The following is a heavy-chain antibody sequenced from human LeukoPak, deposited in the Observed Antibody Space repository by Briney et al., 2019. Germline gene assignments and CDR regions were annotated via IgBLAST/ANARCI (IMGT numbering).Heavy chain of an antibody. V-gene: IGHV1-18*01. Sequence: ASVKVSCKASGYTFTSYGINWVRQAPGQGLEWMGWINAYNGNTNYAQKFQGRVTMTRDTSTSTVYMELSSLRSEDTAVYYCAREQGSGWYDYWGQGTLVTVSS. CDR2: INAYNGNT. CDR1: GYTFTSYG. J-gene: IGHJ4*02. CDR3: AREQGSGWYDY. D-gene: IGHD6-19*01.